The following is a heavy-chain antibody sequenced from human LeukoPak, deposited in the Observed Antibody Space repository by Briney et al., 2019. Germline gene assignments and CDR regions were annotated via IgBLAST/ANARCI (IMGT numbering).Heavy chain of an antibody. CDR1: GGSFSGYY. J-gene: IGHJ4*02. Sequence: PSETLSLTCAVYGGSFSGYYWSWLRQPPGKGLEWIGEINHSGSTNYNPSLKSRVTISVDTSKNQFSLKLSSVTAADTAVYYCARASYVWGSYRTFDYWGQGTLVTVSS. V-gene: IGHV4-34*01. CDR2: INHSGST. CDR3: ARASYVWGSYRTFDY. D-gene: IGHD3-16*02.